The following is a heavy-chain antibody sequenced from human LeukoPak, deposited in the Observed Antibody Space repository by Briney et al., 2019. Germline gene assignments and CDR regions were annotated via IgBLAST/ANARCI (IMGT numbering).Heavy chain of an antibody. J-gene: IGHJ5*02. CDR2: ISSSSSYI. V-gene: IGHV3-21*01. Sequence: GGSLRLSCAASGFTFRSYSMTWVRQAPGKGLEWVSSISSSSSYIYYADSVKGRFTISRDNAKNSLYLQMNSLRAEDTAVYYCARGSYDYVWGSSRNWFDPRGQGTLVTVSS. D-gene: IGHD3-16*01. CDR1: GFTFRSYS. CDR3: ARGSYDYVWGSSRNWFDP.